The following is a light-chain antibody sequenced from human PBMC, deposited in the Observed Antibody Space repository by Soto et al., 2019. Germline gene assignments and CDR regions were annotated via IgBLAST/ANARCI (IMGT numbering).Light chain of an antibody. CDR3: SSFTSPNTHV. Sequence: QSVLTQPASVSGSPGQSVTISCTGTSSDFGSYKFVSWYQHHPGTVPKVIIYETSKRPSGVSDRFSGSKSGNKASLTISGLQAEDDADYYCSSFTSPNTHVFVTGTEVTVL. CDR1: SSDFGSYKF. J-gene: IGLJ1*01. V-gene: IGLV2-23*01. CDR2: ETS.